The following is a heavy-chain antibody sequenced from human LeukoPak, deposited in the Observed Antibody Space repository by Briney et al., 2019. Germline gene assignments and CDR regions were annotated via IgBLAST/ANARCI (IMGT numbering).Heavy chain of an antibody. D-gene: IGHD3-10*02. J-gene: IGHJ4*02. V-gene: IGHV1-2*02. CDR2: INPNSGGT. CDR3: ARDYVKGVGAGRPRPPFDY. Sequence: ASVKVSCKASGYTFTGYYMHWVRQAPGQGLEWMGWINPNSGGTNYAQKFQGRVTMSRDTSISTAYMELSRLRSDDTAVYYCARDYVKGVGAGRPRPPFDYWGQGTLVTVSS. CDR1: GYTFTGYY.